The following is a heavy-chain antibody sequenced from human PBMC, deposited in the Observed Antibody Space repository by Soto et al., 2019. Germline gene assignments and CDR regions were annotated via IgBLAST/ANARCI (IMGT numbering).Heavy chain of an antibody. V-gene: IGHV4-30-4*01. D-gene: IGHD3-10*01. CDR3: ARDLEGSGSYHRYGMDC. CDR1: GGSISSGDYY. J-gene: IGHJ6*04. CDR2: IYYSGST. Sequence: PSETLSLTCTVSGGSISSGDYYWSWIRQPPGKGLEWIGYIYYSGSTYYNPSLKSQVTISVDTSKNQFSLKLSSVTAADTAVYYCARDLEGSGSYHRYGMDCWGKGTTVTVSS.